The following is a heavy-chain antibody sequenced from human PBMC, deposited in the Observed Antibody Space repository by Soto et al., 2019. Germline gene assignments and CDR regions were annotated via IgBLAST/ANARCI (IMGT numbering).Heavy chain of an antibody. V-gene: IGHV3-33*01. Sequence: QVQLVESGGGVVQPGRSLRLSCAASGFTFSSYGMHWVRQAPGKGLEWVAVIWYDGSNKYYADSVKGRFTISRDNSKNTLYLQMNGLRAEDTAVYYCARDKVRYFDWSPLDYYGMDVWGQGTTVTVSS. CDR1: GFTFSSYG. CDR2: IWYDGSNK. CDR3: ARDKVRYFDWSPLDYYGMDV. D-gene: IGHD3-9*01. J-gene: IGHJ6*02.